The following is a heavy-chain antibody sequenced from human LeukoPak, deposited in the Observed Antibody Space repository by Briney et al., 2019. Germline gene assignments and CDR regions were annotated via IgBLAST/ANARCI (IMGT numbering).Heavy chain of an antibody. CDR2: ISYDGSNK. V-gene: IGHV3-30*18. CDR1: GFTFSSYG. CDR3: AKDMVRGGGLFDY. Sequence: GGSLRLSCAAPGFTFSSYGMHWVRQAPGKGLEWVAVISYDGSNKYYADSVKGRFTISRDNSKNTLYLQMNSLRAEDTAVYYCAKDMVRGGGLFDYWGQGTLVTVSS. D-gene: IGHD3-10*01. J-gene: IGHJ4*02.